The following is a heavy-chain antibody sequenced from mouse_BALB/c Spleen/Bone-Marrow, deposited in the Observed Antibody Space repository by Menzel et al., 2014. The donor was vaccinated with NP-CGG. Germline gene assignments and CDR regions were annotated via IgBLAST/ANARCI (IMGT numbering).Heavy chain of an antibody. Sequence: EVQLQQSGPELVKPGASVKISCKTSGYTFTEYTMHWVKQSHGKSLEWIGGINPNSGGTSYNQKFKGKATLTVDKSSSTAYMELRSLTSDESAVYYGARPIYYECFYWYFDDWGAGTTVTVSS. V-gene: IGHV1-18*01. J-gene: IGHJ1*01. CDR1: GYTFTEYT. D-gene: IGHD2-4*01. CDR3: ARPIYYECFYWYFDD. CDR2: INPNSGGT.